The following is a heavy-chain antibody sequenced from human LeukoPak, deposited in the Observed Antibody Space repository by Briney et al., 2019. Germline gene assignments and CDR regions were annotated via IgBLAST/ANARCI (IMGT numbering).Heavy chain of an antibody. CDR2: INHSGST. V-gene: IGHV4-34*01. Sequence: TLSLTXXXXGGSXXGXYWSWIRQPPGKGLEWIGEINHSGSTNYNPSLKSRVTISVDTSKNQFSLKLSSVTAADTAVYYCARGPNSSGYYYLGYWGQGTLVTVSS. CDR3: ARGPNSSGYYYLGY. J-gene: IGHJ4*02. CDR1: GGSXXGXY. D-gene: IGHD3-22*01.